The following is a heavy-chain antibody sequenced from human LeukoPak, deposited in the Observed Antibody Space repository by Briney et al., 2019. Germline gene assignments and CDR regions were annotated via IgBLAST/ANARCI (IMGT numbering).Heavy chain of an antibody. CDR3: ARFAAGGSYYYYMDV. CDR2: TSSSGSTI. Sequence: GGSLRLSCAASGFTFSDYYMSWIRQAPGKGLEWVSYTSSSGSTIYYADSVKGRFTISRDNAKNSLYLQMNSLRADDTAVYYCARFAAGGSYYYYMDVWGKGTTVTVSS. CDR1: GFTFSDYY. J-gene: IGHJ6*03. D-gene: IGHD6-25*01. V-gene: IGHV3-11*04.